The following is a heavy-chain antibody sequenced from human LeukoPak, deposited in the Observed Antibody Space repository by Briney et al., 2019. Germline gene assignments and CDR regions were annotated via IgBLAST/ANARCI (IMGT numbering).Heavy chain of an antibody. Sequence: GASVKVSCKASGGTFSSYAISWVRPAPGQGLAWMGRIIPILGIANYAQKFQGRVTITADKSTSTAYMELSSLRSEDTAVYYCARDITGYSSGGDWGQGTLVTVSS. V-gene: IGHV1-69*04. CDR2: IIPILGIA. CDR1: GGTFSSYA. D-gene: IGHD6-19*01. J-gene: IGHJ4*02. CDR3: ARDITGYSSGGD.